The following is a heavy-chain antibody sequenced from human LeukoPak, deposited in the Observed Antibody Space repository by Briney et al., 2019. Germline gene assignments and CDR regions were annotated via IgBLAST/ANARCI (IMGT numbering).Heavy chain of an antibody. J-gene: IGHJ6*02. CDR1: GFTFSSYA. Sequence: PGGSLRLSCVASGFTFSSYAMTWVRQAPGKGLERVSAIGSSGATTHYADSVKGRFTISRDNSKNTLYLQMNSLRAEDTAVYYCAKRRYGDYDRPSYYYYYGMDVWGQGTTVTVSS. D-gene: IGHD4-17*01. CDR3: AKRRYGDYDRPSYYYYYGMDV. CDR2: IGSSGATT. V-gene: IGHV3-23*01.